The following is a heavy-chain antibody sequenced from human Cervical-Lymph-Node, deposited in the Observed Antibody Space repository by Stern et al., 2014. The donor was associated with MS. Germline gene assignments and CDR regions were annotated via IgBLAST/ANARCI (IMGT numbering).Heavy chain of an antibody. J-gene: IGHJ4*02. D-gene: IGHD4-17*01. CDR3: ARDDDMATVTTLFDY. CDR1: GFSFSDYG. Sequence: EVQLVQSGGGLVKPGGSLRLSCAASGFSFSDYGMNWVRQAPGKGLEWVSSISSRSSYIFYADSVKGRFTVSRDNAKNSLYLQMTSLRVEDTAVYYCARDDDMATVTTLFDYWGQGTLVAVSS. V-gene: IGHV3-21*01. CDR2: ISSRSSYI.